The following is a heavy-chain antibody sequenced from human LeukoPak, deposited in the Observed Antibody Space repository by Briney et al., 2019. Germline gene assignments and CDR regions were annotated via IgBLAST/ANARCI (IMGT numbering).Heavy chain of an antibody. CDR3: ARDTRDAFDI. V-gene: IGHV4-39*07. CDR2: IYYSGST. Sequence: SETLSLTCTVSGGSISSSSYYWGWIRQPPGKGLEWIGSIYYSGSTYYNPSLKSRVTISVDTSKNQFSLKLRSVTAADTAVYYCARDTRDAFDIWGQGTMVTVSS. CDR1: GGSISSSSYY. J-gene: IGHJ3*02.